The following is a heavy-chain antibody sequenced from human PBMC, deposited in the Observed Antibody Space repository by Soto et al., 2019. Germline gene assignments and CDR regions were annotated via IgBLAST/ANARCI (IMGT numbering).Heavy chain of an antibody. CDR1: GGSISSYY. Sequence: PSETLSLTCTVSGGSISSYYWSWIRQPPGKGLEWIGFIYYSGSTKYSPSLKSRLSVSIDTSKNQFSLRLNSVTAADTAIYYCARGSYGSGSYFQAYFDLWGQGALVTASS. J-gene: IGHJ4*02. V-gene: IGHV4-59*08. CDR3: ARGSYGSGSYFQAYFDL. D-gene: IGHD3-10*01. CDR2: IYYSGST.